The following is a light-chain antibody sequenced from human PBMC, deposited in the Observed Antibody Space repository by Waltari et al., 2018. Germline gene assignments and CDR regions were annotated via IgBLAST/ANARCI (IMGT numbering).Light chain of an antibody. CDR3: AAWDDSLNGLYV. CDR2: TNN. J-gene: IGLJ1*01. CDR1: SSNIGSNT. V-gene: IGLV1-44*01. Sequence: QSVLTQPPSASGTPGQRVTISCSGSSSNIGSNTVNWYQQLPGTAPKLLIYTNNQRHEGVPDRCSGSKSGTSASLAISGLQSEDEADYYCAAWDDSLNGLYVFGTGTKVTVL.